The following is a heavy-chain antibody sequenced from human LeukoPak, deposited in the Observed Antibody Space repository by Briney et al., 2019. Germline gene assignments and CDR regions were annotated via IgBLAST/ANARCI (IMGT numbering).Heavy chain of an antibody. CDR1: GFTFSSYW. D-gene: IGHD5-18*01. V-gene: IGHV3-74*01. J-gene: IGHJ4*02. CDR3: AKRTGRDTREY. Sequence: PGGSLRLSCEASGFTFSSYWMHWVRQAPGKGLVWVSRINSDGSSTSYADSVKGRFSISRDNSNNTLYLQMNSLRAEDTAVYYCAKRTGRDTREYWGQGTLVTVSS. CDR2: INSDGSST.